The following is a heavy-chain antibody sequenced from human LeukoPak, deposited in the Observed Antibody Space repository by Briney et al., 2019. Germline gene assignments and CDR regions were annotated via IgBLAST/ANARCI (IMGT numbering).Heavy chain of an antibody. CDR2: ISAYNGNT. D-gene: IGHD6-13*01. Sequence: ASVKVSCKASGYTFTGYYMHWVRQAPGQGLEWMGWISAYNGNTNYAQKLQGRVTMTTDTSTSTAYMELRSLRSDDTAVYYCARDLELGGTNTFGGAAAEYDDAFDIWGQGTMVTVSS. J-gene: IGHJ3*02. CDR1: GYTFTGYY. V-gene: IGHV1-18*04. CDR3: ARDLELGGTNTFGGAAAEYDDAFDI.